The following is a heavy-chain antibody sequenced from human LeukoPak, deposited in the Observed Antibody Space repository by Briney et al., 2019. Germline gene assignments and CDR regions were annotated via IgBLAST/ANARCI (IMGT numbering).Heavy chain of an antibody. CDR3: AKWFRSTSCPLDY. J-gene: IGHJ4*02. D-gene: IGHD2-2*01. CDR2: ISGSGGST. V-gene: IGHV3-23*01. Sequence: PGGSLRLSCAASGFTFSSYAMSLVRQAPGKGLEWVSAISGSGGSTYYADSVKGRFTISRDNSKNTLYLQMNSLRAEDTAVYYCAKWFRSTSCPLDYWGQGTLVTVSS. CDR1: GFTFSSYA.